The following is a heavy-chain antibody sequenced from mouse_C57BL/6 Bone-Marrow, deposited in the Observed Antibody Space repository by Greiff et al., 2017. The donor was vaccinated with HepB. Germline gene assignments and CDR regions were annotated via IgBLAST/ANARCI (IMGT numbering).Heavy chain of an antibody. D-gene: IGHD1-3*01. CDR1: GYAFSSYW. V-gene: IGHV1-80*01. Sequence: QVQLQQSGAELVKPGASVKISCKASGYAFSSYWMNWVKQRPEKGLEWIGQIDPGDGDTNYNGKFKGKATMTADKSSSTAYMQLSSLTSEDSAVYFCARSSGDWGKGTTLTVSS. CDR2: IDPGDGDT. J-gene: IGHJ2*01. CDR3: ARSSGD.